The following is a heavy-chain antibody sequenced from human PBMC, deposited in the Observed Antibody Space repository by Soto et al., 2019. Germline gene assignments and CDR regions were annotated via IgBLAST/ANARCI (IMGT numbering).Heavy chain of an antibody. D-gene: IGHD3-16*01. CDR3: ARDGGWQYGMDV. CDR1: GFTFSSYR. V-gene: IGHV3-7*01. CDR2: IKQDGSEK. J-gene: IGHJ6*02. Sequence: PGGSLRLSCAASGFTFSSYRMSWVRQAPGKGLERVANIKQDGSEKYYVDSVKGRFTISRDNAKNSLYLQMNSLRAEDTAVYYCARDGGWQYGMDVWGQGTTVTVSS.